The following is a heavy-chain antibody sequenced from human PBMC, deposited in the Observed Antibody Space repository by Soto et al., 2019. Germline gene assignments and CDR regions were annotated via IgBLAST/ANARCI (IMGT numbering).Heavy chain of an antibody. Sequence: QVQLQESGPGLVKPSETLSLTCSVSGGSITTYYWSWIRQPPGKGLEWIGYIYHSGSTNYNPSLKSRVTISVDTSKNQFSLMLNSVTAADTAVYYCARGDDSSGYYYFDYWGQGTLVTVSS. D-gene: IGHD3-22*01. V-gene: IGHV4-59*01. CDR1: GGSITTYY. CDR3: ARGDDSSGYYYFDY. CDR2: IYHSGST. J-gene: IGHJ4*02.